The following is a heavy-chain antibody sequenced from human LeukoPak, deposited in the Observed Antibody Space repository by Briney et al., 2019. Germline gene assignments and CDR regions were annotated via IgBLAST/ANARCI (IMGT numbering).Heavy chain of an antibody. CDR1: GGSISSYY. Sequence: SETLSLTCTVSGGSISSYYWSWIRQPAGKGLEWIGRIYTSGSTNYNPSLESRVTMSVDTSKNQFSLKLSSVTAADTAVYYYARVWGDIVVVPAAQKIYYYYYYMDVWGKGTTVTVSS. V-gene: IGHV4-4*07. J-gene: IGHJ6*03. CDR3: ARVWGDIVVVPAAQKIYYYYYYMDV. D-gene: IGHD2-2*01. CDR2: IYTSGST.